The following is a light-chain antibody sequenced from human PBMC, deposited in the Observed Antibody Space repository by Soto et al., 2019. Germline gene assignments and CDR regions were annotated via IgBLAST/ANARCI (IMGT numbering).Light chain of an antibody. Sequence: EIVLTQSPGTLSLSPWERATLSCRASQSVSSSYLAWYQQKPGQAPRLLIYGASSRATGIPDRFSGSGSGTDFTLTISRLEPEDFAVYYCQQYGSSSYTLGQGTKREIK. CDR1: QSVSSSY. CDR2: GAS. J-gene: IGKJ2*01. CDR3: QQYGSSSYT. V-gene: IGKV3-20*01.